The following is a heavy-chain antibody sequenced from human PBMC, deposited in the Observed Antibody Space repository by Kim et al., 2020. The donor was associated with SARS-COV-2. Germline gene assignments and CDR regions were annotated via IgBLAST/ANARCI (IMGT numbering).Heavy chain of an antibody. CDR3: ARIVLTSHAFDV. D-gene: IGHD3-9*01. Sequence: GGSLRLSCEASGFIFSSYGRVWVRQAPGKGLEWVSSIGGSGTYKYYADSLRGRFTISRDNAKNSLYLQMNSLRAEDTAVFYCARIVLTSHAFDVWGQGTMVTVSS. CDR2: IGGSGTYK. J-gene: IGHJ3*01. CDR1: GFIFSSYG. V-gene: IGHV3-21*01.